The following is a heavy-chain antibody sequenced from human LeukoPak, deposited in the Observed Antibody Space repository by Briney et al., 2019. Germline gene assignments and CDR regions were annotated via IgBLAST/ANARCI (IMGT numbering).Heavy chain of an antibody. Sequence: SQTLSLTCTVSGGSISSGGYYWSWIRQHPGQGLEWIGYIYYSGSTNYNPALKSRVTISADTSKNQFSLNLRSVTAADTAVYYCARGYSSSWNYFDYWGQGTLVTVSS. CDR1: GGSISSGGYY. J-gene: IGHJ4*02. CDR2: IYYSGST. D-gene: IGHD6-13*01. CDR3: ARGYSSSWNYFDY. V-gene: IGHV4-31*03.